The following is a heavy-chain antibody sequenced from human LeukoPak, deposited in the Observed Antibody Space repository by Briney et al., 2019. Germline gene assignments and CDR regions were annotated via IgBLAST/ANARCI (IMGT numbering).Heavy chain of an antibody. D-gene: IGHD3-10*01. V-gene: IGHV3-30*04. J-gene: IGHJ6*03. CDR1: GFTFRSYA. Sequence: GGSLRLSCAASGFTFRSYAIYWVRQAPGKGLEWVAVISYDGSNKYYADSVKGRFTISRDNAKNTLYLQMNSLRAEDTAVYYCARQVWFGEQKYYYYYYCMDVWGKGTTVTISS. CDR3: ARQVWFGEQKYYYYYYCMDV. CDR2: ISYDGSNK.